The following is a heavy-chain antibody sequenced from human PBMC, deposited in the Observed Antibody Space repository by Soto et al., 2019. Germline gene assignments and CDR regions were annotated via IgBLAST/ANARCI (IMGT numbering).Heavy chain of an antibody. CDR1: GFSLSTSGVG. Sequence: QITLKESGPTLVKPTQTLTLTCTFSGFSLSTSGVGVGWLRQPPGKAPECLAVIYWDDDKRYSPSLKTRLTITKDTAKNQVVLTMTNMDPVDTATYYCAHRQRDHSAYGWVYWGQGTLVTVSS. CDR3: AHRQRDHSAYGWVY. J-gene: IGHJ4*02. V-gene: IGHV2-5*02. D-gene: IGHD5-12*01. CDR2: IYWDDDK.